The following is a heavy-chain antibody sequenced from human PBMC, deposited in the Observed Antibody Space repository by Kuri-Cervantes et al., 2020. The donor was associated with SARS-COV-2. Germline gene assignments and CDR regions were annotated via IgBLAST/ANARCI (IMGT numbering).Heavy chain of an antibody. CDR3: SLDAFDY. J-gene: IGHJ4*02. Sequence: SVKVSCKTSGFTFTGSTIQWVRQARGQGLEWIGWIVVGSGDTSYAQEFQDRVTITRDLSTATAYMELRTLRSEDTAVYFCSLDAFDYWGQGTLVTVSS. CDR2: IVVGSGDT. CDR1: GFTFTGST. D-gene: IGHD2-8*01. V-gene: IGHV1-58*02.